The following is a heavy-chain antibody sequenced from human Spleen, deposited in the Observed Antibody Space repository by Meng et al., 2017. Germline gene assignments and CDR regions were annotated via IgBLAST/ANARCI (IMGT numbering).Heavy chain of an antibody. J-gene: IGHJ4*02. CDR2: IWYDGSNK. V-gene: IGHV3-33*01. D-gene: IGHD6-13*01. CDR1: GFTFSSYG. Sequence: GGPLRLSCAASGFTFSSYGMPWVRQAPGKGMEGVAVIWYDGSNKYYADSVKGRFTISRDNSKNTLYLQMNSLRAEDTAVYYCARDLAADIDYWGQGTLVTVSS. CDR3: ARDLAADIDY.